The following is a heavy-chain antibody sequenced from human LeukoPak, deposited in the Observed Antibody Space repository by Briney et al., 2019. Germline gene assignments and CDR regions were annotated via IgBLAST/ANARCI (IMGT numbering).Heavy chain of an antibody. Sequence: GGSLRLSCAASGFTFSRYWMHWVRQAPATGLVWVSRIHDGSSTSYADSVKGRFTIYSDNAKNTDYLQMNSLRAEDTAVYYCARGMYYDILTGPLGFDYWGQGTLVTVSS. CDR3: ARGMYYDILTGPLGFDY. D-gene: IGHD3-9*01. J-gene: IGHJ4*02. CDR1: GFTFSRYW. V-gene: IGHV3-74*01. CDR2: IHDGSST.